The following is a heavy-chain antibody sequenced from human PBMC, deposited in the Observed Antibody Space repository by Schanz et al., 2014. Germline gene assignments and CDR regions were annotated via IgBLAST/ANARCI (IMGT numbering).Heavy chain of an antibody. D-gene: IGHD4-17*01. Sequence: QVQLVQSAPEVKKPGASVKVSCKASGYSFTTYGLNWVRQAPGQGPEWMGWISAFDDKTDYAQNFQGRLIMTTDTSTTTVYMELRSLRSDDTAVYYCARAPVTVGPYHYYMDVWGKGTTVTVSS. CDR3: ARAPVTVGPYHYYMDV. J-gene: IGHJ6*03. CDR1: GYSFTTYG. V-gene: IGHV1-18*01. CDR2: ISAFDDKT.